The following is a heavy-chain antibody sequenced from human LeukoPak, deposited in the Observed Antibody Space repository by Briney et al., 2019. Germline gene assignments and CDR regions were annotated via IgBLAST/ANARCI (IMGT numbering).Heavy chain of an antibody. J-gene: IGHJ4*02. D-gene: IGHD5-18*01. CDR1: GFTFSSYG. Sequence: GGSLRLSCAASGFTFSSYGMSWVRQAPGKGLEWVSAISGSGGSTYYADSVKGRFTISRDNSKNTLYLQMNSLRAEATAVYYCAKGSALRYRVPGYWGQGTLVTVSS. CDR3: AKGSALRYRVPGY. CDR2: ISGSGGST. V-gene: IGHV3-23*01.